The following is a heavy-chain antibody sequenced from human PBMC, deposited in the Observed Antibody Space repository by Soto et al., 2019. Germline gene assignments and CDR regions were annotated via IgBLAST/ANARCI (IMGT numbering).Heavy chain of an antibody. V-gene: IGHV4-34*01. CDR1: GGSFSGYY. J-gene: IGHJ6*03. Sequence: SETLSLTCAVYGGSFSGYYWSWIRQPPGKGLEWIGEINHSGSTNYNPSLKSRVTISVDTSKNQFSLKLSSVTAADTAVYYCARGSRNYYGSPPYYYYMDVCGKGTTVTVSS. CDR2: INHSGST. CDR3: ARGSRNYYGSPPYYYYMDV. D-gene: IGHD3-10*01.